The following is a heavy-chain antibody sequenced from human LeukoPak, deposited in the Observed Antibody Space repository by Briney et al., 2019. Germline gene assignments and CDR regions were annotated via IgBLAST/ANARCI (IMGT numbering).Heavy chain of an antibody. CDR2: IGTTGDT. CDR1: GFTFSSFD. J-gene: IGHJ3*02. CDR3: ARSPGWLGHAFDI. Sequence: PVGSLRLSCAASGFTFSSFDMHWVRQVTGKGLEWVSGIGTTGDTYYPASVKGRFTISRENAKNSLYLQMNSLRAGDTAVYYCARSPGWLGHAFDIWGQGTTVTVSS. D-gene: IGHD6-19*01. V-gene: IGHV3-13*01.